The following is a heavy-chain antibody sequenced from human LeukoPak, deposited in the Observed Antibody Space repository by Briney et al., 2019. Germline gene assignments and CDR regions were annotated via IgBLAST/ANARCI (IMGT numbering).Heavy chain of an antibody. V-gene: IGHV4-39*01. CDR3: ARDGYGYGPAYNWFDP. J-gene: IGHJ5*02. Sequence: SETLSLTCTVSGGSTSSSSYYWGWIRQPPGKGLEWIGSIYYSGRTYYNPSLKSRVTISVDTSKSQFSLKLSSVTAADTAVYYCARDGYGYGPAYNWFDPWGQGTLVTVSS. D-gene: IGHD5-18*01. CDR1: GGSTSSSSYY. CDR2: IYYSGRT.